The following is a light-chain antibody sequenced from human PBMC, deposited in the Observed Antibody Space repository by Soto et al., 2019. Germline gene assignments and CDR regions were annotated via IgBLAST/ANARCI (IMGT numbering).Light chain of an antibody. CDR2: EDT. CDR3: SSYAGSSTYVV. J-gene: IGLJ2*01. CDR1: SSDVGSYNL. V-gene: IGLV2-23*01. Sequence: QSALTQPASVSGSPGQSITITCTGTSSDVGSYNLVSWFQQHPGKAPKLMIYEDTKRPSGVSNRFSGSKSGNTASLTISGLQPEDEADYYCSSYAGSSTYVVFGGGTKLTVL.